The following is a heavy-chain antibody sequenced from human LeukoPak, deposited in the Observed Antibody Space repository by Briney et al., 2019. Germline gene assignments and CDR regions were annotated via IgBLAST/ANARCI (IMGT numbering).Heavy chain of an antibody. J-gene: IGHJ4*02. D-gene: IGHD1-26*01. V-gene: IGHV3-30*02. CDR1: GFTFSSYG. Sequence: GGSLRLSCAASGFTFSSYGIHWVRQAPGKGLEWVAFIRYDGSNKYYADSVKGRFTISRDNSKNTLYLQMNSLRAEDTAVYDCARDHGWELPLPPGPFDYWGQGTLVTVSS. CDR3: ARDHGWELPLPPGPFDY. CDR2: IRYDGSNK.